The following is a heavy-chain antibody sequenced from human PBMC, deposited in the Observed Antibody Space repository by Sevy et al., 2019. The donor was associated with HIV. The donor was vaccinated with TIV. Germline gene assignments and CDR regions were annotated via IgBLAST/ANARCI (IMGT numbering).Heavy chain of an antibody. V-gene: IGHV4-34*01. CDR3: ARGLGMVVVVPAASGYYGMDV. Sequence: SETLSLTCAVYGGSFSGYYWSWIRQPPGKGLEWIGEINHSGSTNYNPSLKSRVTISVDTSKNQFSLKLSSVTAADTAVYDCARGLGMVVVVPAASGYYGMDVWGQGTTVTVSS. CDR1: GGSFSGYY. J-gene: IGHJ6*02. D-gene: IGHD2-2*01. CDR2: INHSGST.